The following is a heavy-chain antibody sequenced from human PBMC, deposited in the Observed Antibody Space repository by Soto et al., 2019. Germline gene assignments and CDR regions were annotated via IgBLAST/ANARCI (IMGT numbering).Heavy chain of an antibody. CDR2: INAGNGNT. Sequence: QVQLVQSGAEEKKPGASVKVSCKASGYTFTSYAMHWVRQAPGQRLEWMGWINAGNGNTKYSQKFQGRVTITRDTAASTAYMELSSLRSEDTAVYYCAREGYGYGDLGIWGQGTMVTVSS. CDR3: AREGYGYGDLGI. D-gene: IGHD4-17*01. CDR1: GYTFTSYA. J-gene: IGHJ3*02. V-gene: IGHV1-3*05.